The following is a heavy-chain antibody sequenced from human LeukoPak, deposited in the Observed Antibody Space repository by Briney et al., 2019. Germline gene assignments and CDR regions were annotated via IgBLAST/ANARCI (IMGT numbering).Heavy chain of an antibody. V-gene: IGHV3-21*01. J-gene: IGHJ4*02. CDR2: ISSTSSNT. D-gene: IGHD3-3*01. CDR1: GFTFSSYS. Sequence: PGGSLRLSCAASGFTFSSYSMNWVRQAPGKGLEWVSSISSTSSNTNYADSVKGRFTISRDNAKNSLYLQMNSLRAEDTAVYYCARVWYYDFWSGYSCLDYWGQGTPVTVSS. CDR3: ARVWYYDFWSGYSCLDY.